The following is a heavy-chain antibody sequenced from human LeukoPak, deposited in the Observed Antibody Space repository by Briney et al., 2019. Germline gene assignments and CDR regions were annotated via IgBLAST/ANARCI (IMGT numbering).Heavy chain of an antibody. CDR2: ITQDGSEK. D-gene: IGHD5-18*01. CDR3: AREAGYSYGSNWFDP. CDR1: GFTFSSYW. J-gene: IGHJ5*02. V-gene: IGHV3-7*01. Sequence: GGSLRLSCAASGFTFSSYWMSWVRQAPGKGLEWVANITQDGSEKYYVDSVKGRFTISRDNAKNSLYLQMNSLRAEDTAVYYCAREAGYSYGSNWFDPWGQGTLVTVSS.